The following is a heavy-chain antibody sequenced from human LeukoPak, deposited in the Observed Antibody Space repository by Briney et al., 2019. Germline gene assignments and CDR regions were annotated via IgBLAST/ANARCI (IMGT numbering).Heavy chain of an antibody. D-gene: IGHD3-10*01. J-gene: IGHJ4*02. CDR2: IRYDGSDK. Sequence: HPGGSLRLSCAASGFTFSSYGMHWVRQAPGKGLEWVAFIRYDGSDKYYADSVKGRFTISRDNSKNTLYLQMNSLRAEDMAAYYCANLPIRGSGSYYTDYWGQGTLVTVSS. V-gene: IGHV3-30*02. CDR1: GFTFSSYG. CDR3: ANLPIRGSGSYYTDY.